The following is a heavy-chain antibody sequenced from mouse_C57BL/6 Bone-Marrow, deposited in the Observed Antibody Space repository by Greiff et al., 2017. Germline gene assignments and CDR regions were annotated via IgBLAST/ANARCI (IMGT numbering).Heavy chain of an antibody. J-gene: IGHJ4*01. D-gene: IGHD2-2*01. Sequence: QVQLQQSGAELVKPGASVKMSCKASDYTFTTYPIEWMKQNHGKSLEWIGNFHPYNDDTKYNEKFKGKATLTVEKSSSTVYLELSRLTSDDSAVYDCARGDYGYDDVYYAMDYWGQGTSVTVSS. V-gene: IGHV1-47*01. CDR2: FHPYNDDT. CDR3: ARGDYGYDDVYYAMDY. CDR1: DYTFTTYP.